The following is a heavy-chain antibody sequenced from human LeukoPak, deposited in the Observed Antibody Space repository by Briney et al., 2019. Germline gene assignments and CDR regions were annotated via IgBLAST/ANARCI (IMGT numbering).Heavy chain of an antibody. CDR2: INTDGGYT. CDR3: ARELLYYDSSGYYYRPFVY. V-gene: IGHV3-74*01. Sequence: PGGSLRLSCAASGFTFSSYWMHWVRQAPGKGLAWVSRINTDGGYTTYADSVKGRFTISRDNAKNSLYLQMNSLRAEDTAVYYCARELLYYDSSGYYYRPFVYWGQGTLVTVSS. CDR1: GFTFSSYW. J-gene: IGHJ4*02. D-gene: IGHD3-22*01.